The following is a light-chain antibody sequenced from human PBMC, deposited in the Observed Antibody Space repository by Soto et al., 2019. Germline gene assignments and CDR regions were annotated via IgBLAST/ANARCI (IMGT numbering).Light chain of an antibody. CDR2: DDD. CDR3: QVWDSGSDHYV. Sequence: SYELTQPPSVSVAPGQTARTTCGGNNIGSKSVHWYQLKPGQAPVLVVYDDDDRPSGIPERFSGSNSGNTATLTIGRVEAGEEADYYCQVWDSGSDHYVFGTGTKVT. J-gene: IGLJ1*01. CDR1: NIGSKS. V-gene: IGLV3-21*02.